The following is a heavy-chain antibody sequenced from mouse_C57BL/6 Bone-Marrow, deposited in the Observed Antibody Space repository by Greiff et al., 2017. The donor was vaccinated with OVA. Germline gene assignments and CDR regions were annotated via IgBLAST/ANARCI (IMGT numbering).Heavy chain of an antibody. CDR2: ISSGSSTI. D-gene: IGHD4-1*01. J-gene: IGHJ3*02. V-gene: IGHV5-17*01. Sequence: EVKLVESGGGLVKPGGSLKLSCAASGFTFSDYGMHWVRQAPEKGLEWVAYISSGSSTIYYADTVKGRFTISRDNAKNTLFLQMTSLRSEDTAMYYCARPGTGTWGQGTLVTVSA. CDR1: GFTFSDYG. CDR3: ARPGTGT.